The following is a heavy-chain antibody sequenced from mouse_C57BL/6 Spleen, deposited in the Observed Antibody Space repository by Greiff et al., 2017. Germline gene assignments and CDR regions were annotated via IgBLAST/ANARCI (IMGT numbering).Heavy chain of an antibody. V-gene: IGHV5-4*01. CDR2: ISDGGSYT. CDR3: ARGEVYAMDY. Sequence: EVQLVESGGGLVKPGGSLKLSCAASGFTFSSYSLSWVRQTPERRLEWVATISDGGSYTYYPDNVKGRFTISRDNAKNNLYLQMSQLKSEDTAMYYCARGEVYAMDYWGQGTSVTVSS. J-gene: IGHJ4*01. CDR1: GFTFSSYS.